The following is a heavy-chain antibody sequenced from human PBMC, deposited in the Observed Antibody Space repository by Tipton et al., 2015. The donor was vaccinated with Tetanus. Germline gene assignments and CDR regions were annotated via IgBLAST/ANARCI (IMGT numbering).Heavy chain of an antibody. CDR3: ARRLGPYTGDQIWHFDL. J-gene: IGHJ2*01. Sequence: QLVQSGAEVKKPGESLKISCKGSGYNFNIYWIAWVRQMPGKGLEWMGIIYPGDSDTRYSPSFQGQVTISADTSIATAYLHWSSLKASDTAIYYCARRLGPYTGDQIWHFDLWGRGTLVTVSS. D-gene: IGHD1-1*01. CDR1: GYNFNIYW. CDR2: IYPGDSDT. V-gene: IGHV5-51*01.